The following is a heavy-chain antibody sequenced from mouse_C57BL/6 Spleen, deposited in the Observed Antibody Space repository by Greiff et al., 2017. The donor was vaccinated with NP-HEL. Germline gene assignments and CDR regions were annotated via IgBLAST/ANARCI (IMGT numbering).Heavy chain of an antibody. CDR3: AWRVRDAMDY. Sequence: VQLQQSGPELVKPGASVKISCKASGYTFTDYYMNWVKQSHGKSLEWIGDINPNNGGTSYNQKFKGKATLTVDKSSSTAYMELRSLTSADAAVYSSAWRVRDAMDYWGQGTSVTVSS. V-gene: IGHV1-26*01. CDR2: INPNNGGT. J-gene: IGHJ4*01. CDR1: GYTFTDYY.